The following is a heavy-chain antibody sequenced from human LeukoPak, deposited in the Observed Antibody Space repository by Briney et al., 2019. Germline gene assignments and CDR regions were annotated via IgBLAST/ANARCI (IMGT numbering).Heavy chain of an antibody. Sequence: PGGSLRLSCAASGFTFSSYWMSWVRQAPGKGLEWVANIKQDGSEKYYVDSVKGRFTISRDNAKNSLYLQMNSLRAEDTAVYYCARDSGGSYYYYYYGMDVWGHGTTVTVS. D-gene: IGHD1-26*01. J-gene: IGHJ6*02. V-gene: IGHV3-7*01. CDR2: IKQDGSEK. CDR3: ARDSGGSYYYYYYGMDV. CDR1: GFTFSSYW.